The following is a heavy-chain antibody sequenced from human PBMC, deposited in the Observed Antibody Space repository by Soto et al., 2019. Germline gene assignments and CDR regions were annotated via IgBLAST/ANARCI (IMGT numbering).Heavy chain of an antibody. CDR1: GGSISSFY. CDR3: ATRDTIIAADPYDAFDI. J-gene: IGHJ3*02. CDR2: IYYSGST. D-gene: IGHD2-15*01. V-gene: IGHV4-59*01. Sequence: SETLSLTCTVSGGSISSFYWSWIRQPPGKGLEWIGYIYYSGSTNYNPSLKSRVTISVDTSKNQFSLKLSSVTAADTAVYYCATRDTIIAADPYDAFDIWGQGTMVTVSS.